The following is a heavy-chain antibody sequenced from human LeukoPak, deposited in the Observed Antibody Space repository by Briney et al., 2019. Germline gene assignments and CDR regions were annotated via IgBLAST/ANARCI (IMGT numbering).Heavy chain of an antibody. CDR1: GYTFTGYY. V-gene: IGHV1-2*02. Sequence: GASVKVSCKASGYTFTGYYMHWVRQAPGQGLEWMGWINPNSGGTNYAQKFQGRVTMTRDTSISTAYMELSRLRSDDTAVYYCARAKGYSSSPVDYWRQGTLVTVSS. J-gene: IGHJ4*02. CDR2: INPNSGGT. D-gene: IGHD6-6*01. CDR3: ARAKGYSSSPVDY.